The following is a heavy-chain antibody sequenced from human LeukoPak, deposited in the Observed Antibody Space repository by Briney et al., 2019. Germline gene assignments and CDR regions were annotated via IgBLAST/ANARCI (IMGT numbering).Heavy chain of an antibody. CDR3: ARDLVATIIKTACGMDV. CDR2: ISSSGSTI. Sequence: SGGSLRLSCAASGFTFSDCYMSWIRQAPGKGLEWASYISSSGSTIYYADSVKGRFTISRDNAKNSLYLQMNSLRAEDTAVYYCARDLVATIIKTACGMDVWGQGTTVTVSS. D-gene: IGHD5-12*01. CDR1: GFTFSDCY. J-gene: IGHJ6*02. V-gene: IGHV3-11*01.